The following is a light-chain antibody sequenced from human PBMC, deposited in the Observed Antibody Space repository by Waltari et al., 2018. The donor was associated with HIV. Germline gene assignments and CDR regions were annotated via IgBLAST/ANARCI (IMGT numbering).Light chain of an antibody. CDR2: RND. CDR1: DSNVGHTF. CDR3: ASWDDRLSHWV. V-gene: IGLV1-47*01. Sequence: QSVLTQPPSASKTPGQRVIISCSGTDSNVGHTFVSWFQQVPGGAPKLVIYRNDRRPSGVPDRFSAAKSGSSASLAISGLQSDDEADYFCASWDDRLSHWVFGGGTKLTV. J-gene: IGLJ3*02.